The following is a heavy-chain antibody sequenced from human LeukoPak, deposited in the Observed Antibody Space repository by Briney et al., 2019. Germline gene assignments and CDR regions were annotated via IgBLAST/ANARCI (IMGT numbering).Heavy chain of an antibody. Sequence: SETLSLTCAVYGGSFSGYYWSWIRQHPGKGLEWIGYIYYSGSTYYNPSLKSRVTISVDTSKNQFSLKLSSVTAADTAVYYCARWDMYQLPGPWFDPWGQGTLVTVSS. CDR2: IYYSGST. D-gene: IGHD2-2*01. J-gene: IGHJ5*02. CDR3: ARWDMYQLPGPWFDP. CDR1: GGSFSGYY. V-gene: IGHV4-31*11.